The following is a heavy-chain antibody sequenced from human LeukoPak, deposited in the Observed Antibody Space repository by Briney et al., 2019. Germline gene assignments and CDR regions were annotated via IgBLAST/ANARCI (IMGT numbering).Heavy chain of an antibody. D-gene: IGHD3-10*01. V-gene: IGHV1-69*06. CDR1: GGPLRSYA. Sequence: ASVKVSCKASGGPLRSYAINWVRQAPGQGLEWMGGIIPVYGTTNFAQRFLGRVTITAGKSTSTVYMELNSLRSTDTALYFCARGGPHGSGSLLGFDFWGQGTLVTVSS. CDR3: ARGGPHGSGSLLGFDF. CDR2: IIPVYGTT. J-gene: IGHJ4*02.